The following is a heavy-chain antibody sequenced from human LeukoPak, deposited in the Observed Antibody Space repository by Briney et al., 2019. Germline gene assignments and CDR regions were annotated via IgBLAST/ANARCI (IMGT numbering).Heavy chain of an antibody. V-gene: IGHV3-23*01. CDR3: AKRYGDSTGWFFDF. CDR1: RYSFDSYA. J-gene: IGHJ4*02. Sequence: GESLKLSCEGSRYSFDSYAMTWVRQAPGKGLEWVSSINGGGDITYYAESVKGRFTVSRDHSKNTLFLQMNSLRAEDTAVFYCAKRYGDSTGWFFDFWGQGSLVTVSS. CDR2: INGGGDIT. D-gene: IGHD6-13*01.